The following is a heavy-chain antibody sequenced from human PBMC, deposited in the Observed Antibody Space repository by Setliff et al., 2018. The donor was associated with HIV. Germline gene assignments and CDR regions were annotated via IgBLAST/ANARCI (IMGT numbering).Heavy chain of an antibody. D-gene: IGHD1-26*01. CDR2: IYTSGST. J-gene: IGHJ4*02. CDR1: GGSISSYY. V-gene: IGHV4-4*07. CDR3: ARGIVGATSIDY. Sequence: SETLSLTCTVSGGSISSYYWSWIRQPAGKGLEWIGHIYTSGSTNYNPSLKSRVTISVDTSKNQFSLKLSSVTAADTAVYYCARGIVGATSIDYWGQGTLVTVSS.